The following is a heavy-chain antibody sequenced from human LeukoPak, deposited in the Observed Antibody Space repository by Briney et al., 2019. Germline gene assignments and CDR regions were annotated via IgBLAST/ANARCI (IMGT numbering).Heavy chain of an antibody. V-gene: IGHV1-2*02. J-gene: IGHJ5*02. CDR2: INPNSGGT. Sequence: GASVKVSCKASGYTFTGYYMHWVRQAPGQGPEWMGWINPNSGGTNYAQKFQGRVTMTRDTSISTAYMELSRLRSDDTAVYYCARKGSTSYNWFDPWGQGTLVTVSS. CDR1: GYTFTGYY. D-gene: IGHD2-2*01. CDR3: ARKGSTSYNWFDP.